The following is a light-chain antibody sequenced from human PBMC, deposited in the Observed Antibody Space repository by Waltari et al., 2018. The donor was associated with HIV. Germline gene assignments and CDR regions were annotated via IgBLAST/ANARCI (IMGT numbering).Light chain of an antibody. J-gene: IGLJ3*02. CDR2: RSK. CDR3: AAWDASLSVWV. Sequence: QSVLTQPPSASGTPGQRVTISCSGSSSNIGSNYVYWYRQLPGPAPKLLIYRSKQRPPGVPDRFSGSKSGTSASLAISGLRSENEADYYCAAWDASLSVWVFGGGSKLTVL. V-gene: IGLV1-47*01. CDR1: SSNIGSNY.